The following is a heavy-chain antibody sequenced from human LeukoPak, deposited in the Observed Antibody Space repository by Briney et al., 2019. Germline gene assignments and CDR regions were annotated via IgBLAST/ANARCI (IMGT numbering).Heavy chain of an antibody. V-gene: IGHV4-61*02. J-gene: IGHJ3*02. Sequence: SQTLSLTCTVSGGSISSGSYYWSWIRQPAGKGLEWIGRIYTSGSTNYNPSLKSRVTISVDTSKNQFSLKLSSVTAADTAVYYCARAYGDYVGNDAFDIWGQGTMVTVSS. CDR3: ARAYGDYVGNDAFDI. CDR2: IYTSGST. CDR1: GGSISSGSYY. D-gene: IGHD4-17*01.